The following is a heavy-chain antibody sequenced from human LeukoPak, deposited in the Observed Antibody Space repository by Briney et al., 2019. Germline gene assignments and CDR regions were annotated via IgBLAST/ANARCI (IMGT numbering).Heavy chain of an antibody. V-gene: IGHV1-18*01. D-gene: IGHD1-26*01. CDR3: ARDGGSQQGFDY. CDR2: ISAYNGNT. J-gene: IGHJ4*02. Sequence: ASVKVSCRPSGYTFTTYGLSWVRQAPGQGLEWMGWISAYNGNTNYAQKLQGRVTMTTDTSTSTAYMELRGLRSDDTAVYYCARDGGSQQGFDYWGQGTLVTVSS. CDR1: GYTFTTYG.